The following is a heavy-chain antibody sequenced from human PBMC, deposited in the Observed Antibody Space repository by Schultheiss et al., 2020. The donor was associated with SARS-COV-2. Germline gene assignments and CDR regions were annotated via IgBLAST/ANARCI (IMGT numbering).Heavy chain of an antibody. CDR1: GFTLSSYW. V-gene: IGHV3-11*03. D-gene: IGHD5-12*01. CDR3: ASVPYSGYDALWEGPWFDY. J-gene: IGHJ4*02. CDR2: ISSSSSYT. Sequence: GGSLRLSCAASGFTLSSYWMHWVRQAPGKGLEWVSYISSSSSYTNYADSVKGRFTISGDNAKNSLYLQMNSLRAEDTAVYYCASVPYSGYDALWEGPWFDYWGQGTLVTVS.